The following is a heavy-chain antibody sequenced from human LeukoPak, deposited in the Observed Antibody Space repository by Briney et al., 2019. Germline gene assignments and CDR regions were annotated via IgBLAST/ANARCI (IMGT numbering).Heavy chain of an antibody. CDR3: AKDANYFDSGSYLIPVDF. CDR2: ISGSGGST. J-gene: IGHJ4*02. V-gene: IGHV3-23*01. CDR1: GFTFSSYA. D-gene: IGHD1-26*01. Sequence: GGSLRLSCAASGFTFSSYAMSWVRQAPGKGLEWVSAISGSGGSTHYADSVKGRFNISRDNSKNTLYLHMESLRTEDTAVYYCAKDANYFDSGSYLIPVDFWGQGTRVTVSS.